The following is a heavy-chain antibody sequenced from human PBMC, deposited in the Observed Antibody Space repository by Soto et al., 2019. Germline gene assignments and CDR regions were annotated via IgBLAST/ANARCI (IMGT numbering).Heavy chain of an antibody. CDR2: ISSRSDNT. CDR3: AKSGYGSDVLWWFGP. CDR1: GFTFSSFA. J-gene: IGHJ5*02. Sequence: GFLRLSCAASGFTFSSFAMSWVRQGPGKGLEWVSAISSRSDNTYYADSVKGRFTISRDNSKNTLYLQMNSLRAEDTAVYFCAKSGYGSDVLWWFGPWGQGTLVTVSS. V-gene: IGHV3-23*01. D-gene: IGHD6-25*01.